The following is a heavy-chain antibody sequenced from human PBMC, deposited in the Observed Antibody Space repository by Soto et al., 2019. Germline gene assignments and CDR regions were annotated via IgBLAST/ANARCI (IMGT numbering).Heavy chain of an antibody. D-gene: IGHD2-2*01. CDR2: ISYDGSNK. V-gene: IGHV3-30*18. Sequence: QVQLVESGGGVVQPGRSLRLSCAASGFTFSSYGMHWVRQAPGKGLEWVAVISYDGSNKYYADSVKGRFTISRDNSKNTLYLQMNSLRAEDTAVYYCAKSVLSIVVVTAAIDYWGQGTLVTVSS. J-gene: IGHJ4*02. CDR1: GFTFSSYG. CDR3: AKSVLSIVVVTAAIDY.